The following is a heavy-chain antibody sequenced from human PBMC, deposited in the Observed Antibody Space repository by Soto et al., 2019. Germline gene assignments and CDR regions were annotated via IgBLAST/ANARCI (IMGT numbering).Heavy chain of an antibody. J-gene: IGHJ5*02. CDR3: ATRTKYGSWFDP. Sequence: ASVKVSCKASGYTFTGYYINWVRQATGQGLEWMGWMNPNSANTGYAQKFQGRVTMTTDTSTSTAYMELRSLRSDDTAVYYCATRTKYGSWFDPWGQGTLVTVSS. CDR1: GYTFTGYY. CDR2: MNPNSANT. V-gene: IGHV1-8*02. D-gene: IGHD3-10*01.